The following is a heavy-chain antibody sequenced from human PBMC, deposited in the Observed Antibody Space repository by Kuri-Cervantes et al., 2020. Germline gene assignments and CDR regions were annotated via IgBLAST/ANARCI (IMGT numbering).Heavy chain of an antibody. CDR1: GGSISSRSYY. J-gene: IGHJ6*03. CDR3: ARVDWSQIAAAGTEYYYYYMDV. V-gene: IGHV4-39*07. CDR2: IYHSGST. Sequence: SETLSLTCTVSGGSISSRSYYWGWIRQPPGKGLEWIGSIYHSGSTYYNPSLKSRVTISVDTSKNQFSLKLSSVTAADTAVYYCARVDWSQIAAAGTEYYYYYMDVWGKGTTVTVSS. D-gene: IGHD6-13*01.